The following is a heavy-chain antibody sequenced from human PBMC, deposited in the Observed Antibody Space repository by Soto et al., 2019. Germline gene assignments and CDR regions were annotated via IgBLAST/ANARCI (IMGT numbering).Heavy chain of an antibody. CDR2: IYYSGST. J-gene: IGHJ5*02. CDR1: GGSISSNSYY. D-gene: IGHD3-3*01. CDR3: ARRYYDFWSGYLKYNWFDP. Sequence: SETLSLTWTVSGGSISSNSYYWVWIHQPRGKWLVWIGSIYYSGSTYYNPSLKSRVTISVDTSKNQFSLRLSPVTAADTAVYYCARRYYDFWSGYLKYNWFDPWGQGNLVTGSS. V-gene: IGHV4-39*01.